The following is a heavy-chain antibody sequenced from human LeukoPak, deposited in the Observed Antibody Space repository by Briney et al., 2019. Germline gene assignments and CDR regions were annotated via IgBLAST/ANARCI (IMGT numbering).Heavy chain of an antibody. Sequence: ASVKVSCKASGYTFTYYYVHWVRQAPGQGRECMGWINPNSCDSNYAQKFRGRVTMTRVTSISTAYMELSSLRSDDTAMYYCARDLDGYNDWGQGTLVTVSS. J-gene: IGHJ4*02. D-gene: IGHD5-24*01. CDR2: INPNSCDS. CDR1: GYTFTYYY. V-gene: IGHV1-2*02. CDR3: ARDLDGYND.